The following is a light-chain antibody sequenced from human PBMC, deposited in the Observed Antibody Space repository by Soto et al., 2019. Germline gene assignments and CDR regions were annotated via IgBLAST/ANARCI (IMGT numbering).Light chain of an antibody. Sequence: QSVLTQPPSASGTPGQRVTISCSGTISNIGSNYVYWYQQLPGTAPKLLIYANNHRPSGVPDRFSGSKSGTSASLAISGLRSEDEADYYCATWDDNVRVYSVVFGGGTKLTVL. CDR1: ISNIGSNY. V-gene: IGLV1-47*02. CDR3: ATWDDNVRVYSVV. CDR2: ANN. J-gene: IGLJ2*01.